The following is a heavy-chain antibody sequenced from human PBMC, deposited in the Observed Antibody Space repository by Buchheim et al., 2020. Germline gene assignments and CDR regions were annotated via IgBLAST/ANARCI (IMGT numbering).Heavy chain of an antibody. Sequence: QVQLVQSGAEVKKPGASVKVSCKASGYTFTSYYMHWVRQAPGQGLEWMGIINPSDGSTSYAQKFQGRVTMTRDTSTSTVYMELSSLRSEDTAVYYCASLGAPIAVAGKWADYWGQGTL. CDR3: ASLGAPIAVAGKWADY. V-gene: IGHV1-46*01. CDR2: INPSDGST. CDR1: GYTFTSYY. J-gene: IGHJ4*02. D-gene: IGHD6-19*01.